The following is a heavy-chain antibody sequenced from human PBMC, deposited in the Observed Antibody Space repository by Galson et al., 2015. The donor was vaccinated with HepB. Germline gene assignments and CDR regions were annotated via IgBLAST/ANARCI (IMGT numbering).Heavy chain of an antibody. J-gene: IGHJ4*02. D-gene: IGHD2/OR15-2a*01. V-gene: IGHV3-23*01. Sequence: SLRLSCAASGFSFTTYAMTWVRQAPGKGLEWVSVIDSSSAYIHYADSVKGRFAISRDNPKNTLYLQMNSLRAEDTAVYYCAKYGLHCTTTECSRFFDYWGQGTLVTVSS. CDR2: IDSSSAYI. CDR3: AKYGLHCTTTECSRFFDY. CDR1: GFSFTTYA.